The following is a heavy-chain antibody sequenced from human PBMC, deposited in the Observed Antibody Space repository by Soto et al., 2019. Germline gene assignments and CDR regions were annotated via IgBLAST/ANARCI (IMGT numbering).Heavy chain of an antibody. Sequence: EVQLVESGGGLVQPGGSLRLSCTASGFTFDGYWMHWVRQGPGKGLVWVSRINGVGKTRDYADSVKGRFTISRDNVKNTLFLQMNSLRADDTAFYYCTRGGYSYDSSGAFDYWGLGTLVTVSS. D-gene: IGHD3-22*01. CDR3: TRGGYSYDSSGAFDY. V-gene: IGHV3-74*01. J-gene: IGHJ4*02. CDR2: INGVGKTR. CDR1: GFTFDGYW.